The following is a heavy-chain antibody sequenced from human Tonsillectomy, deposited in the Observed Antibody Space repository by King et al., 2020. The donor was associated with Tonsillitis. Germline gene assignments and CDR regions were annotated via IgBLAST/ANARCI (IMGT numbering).Heavy chain of an antibody. CDR2: MYYSGTI. CDR1: GGSISSGDHF. Sequence: QLQESGPGVVKPSETLSLTCTVSGGSISSGDHFWAWIRQPPGKGLEGSGYMYYSGTIFYNPSLKSRFTISGDTSGNRFSLKLSSVTAADTAVYFCARYVSGSFDYWGQGALVTVSS. CDR3: ARYVSGSFDY. V-gene: IGHV4-39*01. J-gene: IGHJ4*02. D-gene: IGHD1-26*01.